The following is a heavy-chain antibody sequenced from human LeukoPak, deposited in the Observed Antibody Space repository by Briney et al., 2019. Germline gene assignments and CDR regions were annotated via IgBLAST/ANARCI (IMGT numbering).Heavy chain of an antibody. CDR3: VREESGGYFDY. D-gene: IGHD2-8*02. CDR1: GFTFTNYL. J-gene: IGHJ4*02. V-gene: IGHV1-46*01. Sequence: GASVKVSCKSSGFTFTNYLLHWVRQAPGQGREWVGRIAPSVDTTNYAQKFRDRVTMTRDTSTSTVYMELRSLRSEDTAVYSCVREESGGYFDYWGQGTLVSVSS. CDR2: IAPSVDTT.